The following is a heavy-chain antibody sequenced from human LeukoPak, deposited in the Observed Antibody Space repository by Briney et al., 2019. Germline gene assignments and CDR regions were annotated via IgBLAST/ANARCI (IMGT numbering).Heavy chain of an antibody. J-gene: IGHJ5*02. CDR1: GGSFSGYY. CDR3: ARGRGDFWSGYSRFDP. CDR2: INHSGSA. D-gene: IGHD3-3*01. Sequence: PSETLSLTCAVYGGSFSGYYWSWIRQPPGKGLEWIGEINHSGSANYNPSLKSRVTISVDTSKNQFSLKLSSVTAADTAVYYCARGRGDFWSGYSRFDPWGQGTLVTVSS. V-gene: IGHV4-34*01.